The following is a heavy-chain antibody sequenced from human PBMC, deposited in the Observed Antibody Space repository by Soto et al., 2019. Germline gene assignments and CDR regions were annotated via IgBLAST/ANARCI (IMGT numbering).Heavy chain of an antibody. V-gene: IGHV3-64D*06. CDR2: ISSNGGST. Sequence: QPGGSLRLSCSASGFTFSSYAMHWVRQAPGKGLEYVSAISSNGGSTYYADFVKGRFTISRDNSKNTLYLQMSSLRAEDTAVYYCVKVDLHYYDNTNSAFDIWGQGTMVTVSS. D-gene: IGHD3-22*01. CDR1: GFTFSSYA. J-gene: IGHJ3*02. CDR3: VKVDLHYYDNTNSAFDI.